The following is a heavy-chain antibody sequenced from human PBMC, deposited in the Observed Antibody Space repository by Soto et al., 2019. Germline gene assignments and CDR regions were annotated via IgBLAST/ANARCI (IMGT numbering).Heavy chain of an antibody. V-gene: IGHV3-23*01. Sequence: EVQLLESGGGLVQPGGSLRLSCAASGFTFSSYVMSWVRQAPGKGLGWVSAISGSGGHTYYADSVKGRFTISRDNSKNTLYLQMNSLRAEDTAVYFCAKDGSYYDSPTESDSCGQGTLVTVSS. CDR3: AKDGSYYDSPTESDS. J-gene: IGHJ4*02. D-gene: IGHD3-22*01. CDR2: ISGSGGHT. CDR1: GFTFSSYV.